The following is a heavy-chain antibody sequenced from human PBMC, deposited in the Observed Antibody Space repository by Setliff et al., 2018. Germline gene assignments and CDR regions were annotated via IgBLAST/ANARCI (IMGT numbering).Heavy chain of an antibody. D-gene: IGHD2-15*01. CDR3: SRLVRYCTRTSCQRLSGGEF. J-gene: IGHJ4*02. CDR1: GFTFTDYG. V-gene: IGHV1-18*01. Sequence: ASVKVSCKSSGFTFTDYGITWVRQVPGQGLEWMGWINNYNFNTQYAQKFQGRVTVTTDTSTTTAYMELKSLGSDDTAVYYCSRLVRYCTRTSCQRLSGGEFWGQGTLVTVSS. CDR2: INNYNFNT.